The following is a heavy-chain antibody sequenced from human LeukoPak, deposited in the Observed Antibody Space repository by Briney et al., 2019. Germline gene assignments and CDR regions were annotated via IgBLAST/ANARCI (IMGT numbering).Heavy chain of an antibody. D-gene: IGHD3-22*01. J-gene: IGHJ4*02. CDR1: GYTFTNYD. CDR3: ARVPPGIVDTIDY. CDR2: ISVYNGNT. Sequence: ASVKVSFKASGYTFTNYDISWVRQAPGQGLEWMGGISVYNGNTNYAQKLQGRVTMTTDTSTSTAYMELRSLRSDDTAVYYCARVPPGIVDTIDYWGQGTLVTVSS. V-gene: IGHV1-18*01.